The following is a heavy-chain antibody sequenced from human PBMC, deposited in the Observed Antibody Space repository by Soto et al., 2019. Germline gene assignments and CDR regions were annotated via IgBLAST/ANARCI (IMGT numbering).Heavy chain of an antibody. V-gene: IGHV3-23*01. Sequence: PGGSLRLSCAASGFTFSSYAMSWVRQAPGKGLEWVSAISGSGGSTYYADSVKGRFTISRDNSKNTLYLQMNSLRAEDTAVYYCAKDLRSKITMIVVVTPKVAFDIWGQGTMVTVS. CDR2: ISGSGGST. J-gene: IGHJ3*02. CDR3: AKDLRSKITMIVVVTPKVAFDI. CDR1: GFTFSSYA. D-gene: IGHD3-22*01.